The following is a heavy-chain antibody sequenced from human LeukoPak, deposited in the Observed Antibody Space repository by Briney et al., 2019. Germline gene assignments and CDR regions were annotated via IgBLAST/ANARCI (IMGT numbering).Heavy chain of an antibody. CDR1: GFTFDDYA. D-gene: IGHD3-22*01. CDR3: AKDTGYYYDSSNYLGY. Sequence: GGSLRLSCAASGFTFDDYAMHWVRQAPGKGLEWVSGISWNSGSIGYADSVKGRFTISRDNAKNSLYLQMNSLRAEDTALYYCAKDTGYYYDSSNYLGYWGQGTLVTVSS. CDR2: ISWNSGSI. J-gene: IGHJ4*02. V-gene: IGHV3-9*01.